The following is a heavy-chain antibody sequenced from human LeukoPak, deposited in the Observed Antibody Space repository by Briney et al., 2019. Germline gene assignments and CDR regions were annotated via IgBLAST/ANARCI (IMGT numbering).Heavy chain of an antibody. CDR2: IYSGGST. D-gene: IGHD3-3*01. CDR3: AKDTSRHYFDY. V-gene: IGHV3-53*05. Sequence: PGGSLRLSCAASGFTVSSNYMSWVRQAPGEGLEWVSVIYSGGSTYYADSVKGRFTISRDNSKNTLHLQMNSLRAEDTAVYSCAKDTSRHYFDYWGQGTLVTVSS. J-gene: IGHJ4*02. CDR1: GFTVSSNY.